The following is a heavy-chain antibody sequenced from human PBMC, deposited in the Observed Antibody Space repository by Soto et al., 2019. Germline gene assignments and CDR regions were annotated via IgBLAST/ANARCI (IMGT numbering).Heavy chain of an antibody. CDR1: GFTFSDYY. V-gene: IGHV3-11*06. J-gene: IGHJ4*02. Sequence: QMQLVESGGGLVKPGGSLRLSCAASGFTFSDYYMSWIRQAPGKGLEWVSYISSSSSYTNYADSVKGRFTISRDNAKNSLYLQMNSLRAEDTAVYYCARSSRAPYDILTGYTDYWGQGTLVTVSS. D-gene: IGHD3-9*01. CDR2: ISSSSSYT. CDR3: ARSSRAPYDILTGYTDY.